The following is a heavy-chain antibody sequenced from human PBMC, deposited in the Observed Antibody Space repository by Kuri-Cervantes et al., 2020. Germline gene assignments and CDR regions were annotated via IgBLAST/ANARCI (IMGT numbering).Heavy chain of an antibody. D-gene: IGHD6-19*01. J-gene: IGHJ6*03. V-gene: IGHV3-13*01. CDR3: AKEASIAVAGLPDYYYYMDV. CDR2: IGTAGDT. Sequence: ETLSLTCAASGFTFSSYDMHWVRQATGKGLEWVSAIGTAGDTYYPGSVKGRFTISRENAKNSLYLQMNSLRAGDTAVYYCAKEASIAVAGLPDYYYYMDVWGKGTTVTVSS. CDR1: GFTFSSYD.